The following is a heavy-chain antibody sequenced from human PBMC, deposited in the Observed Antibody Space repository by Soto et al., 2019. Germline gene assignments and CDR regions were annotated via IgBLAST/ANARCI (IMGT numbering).Heavy chain of an antibody. D-gene: IGHD1-26*01. Sequence: QVQLVESGGGVVQPGRSLSLSCAAAGFTFSTYGMNWVRQAPGKGPEWVAIISSDGSEKHYADYVKGRFTISRDNSRSTLYLQMNSLIVEDTAVYYCARQEGGTDYWGQGSLVTVSS. CDR2: ISSDGSEK. CDR3: ARQEGGTDY. CDR1: GFTFSTYG. J-gene: IGHJ4*02. V-gene: IGHV3-30*03.